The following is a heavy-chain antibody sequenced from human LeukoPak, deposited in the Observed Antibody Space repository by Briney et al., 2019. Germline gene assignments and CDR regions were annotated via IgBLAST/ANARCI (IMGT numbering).Heavy chain of an antibody. Sequence: ASVKVSCKVSGYTLTELSMHWVRQAPGKGLEWMGGFDPEDGETIYAQKFQGRVTMTEDTSTDTAYMEPSSLRSEDTAVYYCATDRMITFGGVIVNFDYWGQGTLVTVSS. J-gene: IGHJ4*02. CDR1: GYTLTELS. CDR2: FDPEDGET. D-gene: IGHD3-16*02. V-gene: IGHV1-24*01. CDR3: ATDRMITFGGVIVNFDY.